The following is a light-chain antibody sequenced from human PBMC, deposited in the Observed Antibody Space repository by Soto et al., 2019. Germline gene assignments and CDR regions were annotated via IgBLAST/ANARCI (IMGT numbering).Light chain of an antibody. J-gene: IGKJ5*01. CDR1: QSISSW. CDR3: QQYNNYIT. Sequence: DIQMTQSPSTLSASVGDRVTITCRASQSISSWLAWYQQKPGKAPKLLIYKASSLQSGVPSRFSGSGSGTEFTLTISSLQPDDFATYYCQQYNNYITFGQGTRLE. V-gene: IGKV1-5*03. CDR2: KAS.